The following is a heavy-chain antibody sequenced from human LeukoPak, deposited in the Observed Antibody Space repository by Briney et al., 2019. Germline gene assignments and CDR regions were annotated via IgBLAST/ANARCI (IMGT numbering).Heavy chain of an antibody. J-gene: IGHJ5*02. CDR1: GDSISRYY. CDR3: ARDTAYSSSWYGWFDP. V-gene: IGHV4-59*01. Sequence: SETLSLTCTVSGDSISRYYWSWIRQPPGKGLEWIGYIYYSGSTNYNPSLKSRVTISVDTSKNQFSLKLSSVTAADTAVYYCARDTAYSSSWYGWFDPWGQGTLVTVSS. CDR2: IYYSGST. D-gene: IGHD6-13*01.